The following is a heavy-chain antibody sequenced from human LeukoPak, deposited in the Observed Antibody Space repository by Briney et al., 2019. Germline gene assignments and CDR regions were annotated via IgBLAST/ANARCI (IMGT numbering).Heavy chain of an antibody. V-gene: IGHV1-18*01. Sequence: ASVKVSCKASGYTFTSYGISWVRQAPGQGLEWMGWISAYNGNTNYAQKLQGRVTTTTDTSTSTAYMELRSLRSDDTAVYYCARGRDGYNYEYYFDYWGQGTLVTVSS. CDR2: ISAYNGNT. CDR3: ARGRDGYNYEYYFDY. J-gene: IGHJ4*02. D-gene: IGHD5-24*01. CDR1: GYTFTSYG.